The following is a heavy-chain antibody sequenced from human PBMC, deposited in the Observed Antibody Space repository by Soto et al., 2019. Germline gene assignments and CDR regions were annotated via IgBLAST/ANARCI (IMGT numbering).Heavy chain of an antibody. CDR2: VSGSGGTT. J-gene: IGHJ5*01. V-gene: IGHV3-23*01. D-gene: IGHD1-26*01. CDR3: AKDGRRVGPTLNWLDS. CDR1: GLSLSGYA. Sequence: EVQLMESGGGLVQPGESLRLSCVVSGLSLSGYALSWVRQAPGKGLEWVSAVSGSGGTTSYADSVKGRFTISRDNSKNTLYLQMNGLRVEDTAKYFCAKDGRRVGPTLNWLDSWGQGTQVTVTS.